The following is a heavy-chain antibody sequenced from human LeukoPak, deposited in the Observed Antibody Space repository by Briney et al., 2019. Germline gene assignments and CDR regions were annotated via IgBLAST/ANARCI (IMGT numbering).Heavy chain of an antibody. V-gene: IGHV4-59*08. CDR3: ARHEAAAARLDY. CDR2: IYYSGST. D-gene: IGHD6-13*01. J-gene: IGHJ4*02. CDR1: GGSNSSYY. Sequence: PSETLSLTGTVSGGSNSSYYWSWIRQPPGKGLECIGYIYYSGSTNYNPSLKSRVTISVDASKNQFSLKLSSVTDADTAVYYCARHEAAAARLDYWGQGTLVTVSP.